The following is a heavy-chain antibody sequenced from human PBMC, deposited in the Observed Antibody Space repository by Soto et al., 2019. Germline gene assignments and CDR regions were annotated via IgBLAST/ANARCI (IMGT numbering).Heavy chain of an antibody. J-gene: IGHJ3*02. Sequence: SETLSLTCAVSGYYISNGYLWAWNRQSPGKGLEWIGTIFQGVGTYYNPSFRSRATISGDSSKNQFSLDLSSVTAADTAVYYCARHDTSGGVVVFLFDIWGPGTVVTVSS. CDR2: IFQGVGT. D-gene: IGHD3-16*02. CDR1: GYYISNGYL. CDR3: ARHDTSGGVVVFLFDI. V-gene: IGHV4-38-2*01.